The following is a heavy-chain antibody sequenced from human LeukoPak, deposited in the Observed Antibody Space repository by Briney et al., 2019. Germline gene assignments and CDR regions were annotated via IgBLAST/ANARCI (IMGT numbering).Heavy chain of an antibody. Sequence: SVKVSCKASGYTFTSYGISWVRQAPGQGLEWMGGIIPIFGTANYAQKFQGRVTITADESTSTACMELSSLRSEDTAVYYCARSSDDSSSCYNCFDPWGQGTLVTVSS. V-gene: IGHV1-69*13. J-gene: IGHJ5*02. CDR3: ARSSDDSSSCYNCFDP. CDR2: IIPIFGTA. D-gene: IGHD6-13*01. CDR1: GYTFTSYG.